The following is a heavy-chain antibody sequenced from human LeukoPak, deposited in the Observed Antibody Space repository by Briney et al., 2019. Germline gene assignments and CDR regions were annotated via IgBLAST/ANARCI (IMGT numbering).Heavy chain of an antibody. J-gene: IGHJ3*02. CDR1: GGSISSYY. Sequence: PSETLSLTCTVSGGSISSYYWSWIRQPPGKGLEWIGYIYYSGSTNYNPSLESRVTISVDTSKNQFSLKLSSVTAADTAVYYCAREGATGDAFDIWGQGTMVTVSS. CDR2: IYYSGST. D-gene: IGHD5-12*01. V-gene: IGHV4-59*01. CDR3: AREGATGDAFDI.